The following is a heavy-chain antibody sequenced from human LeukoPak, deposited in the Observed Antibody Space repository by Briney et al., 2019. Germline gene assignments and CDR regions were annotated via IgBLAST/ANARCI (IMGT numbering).Heavy chain of an antibody. J-gene: IGHJ4*02. Sequence: WASVKVSCKASGYTFTRYAMNWVRQAPGQGLEWMGWINTNTGSPTYAQGFTGRFVFSLDTSVSTAYLQISSLKAEDTAVYYCARENSASYPDYWGQGTLVTVSS. V-gene: IGHV7-4-1*02. D-gene: IGHD1-26*01. CDR3: ARENSASYPDY. CDR2: INTNTGSP. CDR1: GYTFTRYA.